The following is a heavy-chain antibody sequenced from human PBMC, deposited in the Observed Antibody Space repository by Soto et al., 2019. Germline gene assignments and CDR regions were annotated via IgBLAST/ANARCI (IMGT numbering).Heavy chain of an antibody. V-gene: IGHV3-9*01. CDR3: AKDLHSSSWYYFDY. Sequence: EVQLVESGGGLVQHGRSLRLSCAASGFTFDDYAMHWVRQAPGKGLEWVSGISWNSGSIGYADSVKGRFTISRDNSKNALYLQMNSLRAEDTALYYCAKDLHSSSWYYFDYWGQGTLVTVAS. D-gene: IGHD6-13*01. J-gene: IGHJ4*02. CDR1: GFTFDDYA. CDR2: ISWNSGSI.